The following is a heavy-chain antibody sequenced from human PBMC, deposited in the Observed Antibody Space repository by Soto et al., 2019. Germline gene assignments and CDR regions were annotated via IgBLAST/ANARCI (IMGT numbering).Heavy chain of an antibody. V-gene: IGHV3-66*01. CDR1: GFTVSNNY. Sequence: EVQLVQSGGDLVQPGGSLRLSCAASGFTVSNNYMTWVRQAPGKGLELVSLIYSGGSTSYRDSVKGRFTISRDNSKNTLYLQMNSLRVEDTAVYFCAGYSSLDRWGQGTLVTVSS. CDR3: AGYSSLDR. D-gene: IGHD6-19*01. CDR2: IYSGGST. J-gene: IGHJ5*02.